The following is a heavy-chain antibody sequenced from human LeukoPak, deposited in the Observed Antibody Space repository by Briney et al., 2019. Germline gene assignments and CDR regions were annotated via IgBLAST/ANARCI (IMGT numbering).Heavy chain of an antibody. CDR1: GYSLSTSGVG. J-gene: IGHJ4*02. CDR3: AHRPAGGSWNYGSFDY. V-gene: IGHV2-5*02. Sequence: SGPTLVKPTQTLTLTCTFSGYSLSTSGVGVGWIRQPPGKALELLALIYWDNDKRYSPSLKSRLTITKDTSKNQVVLTMTNMDPVDTGTYYCAHRPAGGSWNYGSFDYWGQGTLVTVSS. D-gene: IGHD1-7*01. CDR2: IYWDNDK.